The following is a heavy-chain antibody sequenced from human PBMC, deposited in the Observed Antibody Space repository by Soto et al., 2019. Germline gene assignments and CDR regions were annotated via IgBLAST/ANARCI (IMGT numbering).Heavy chain of an antibody. V-gene: IGHV4-4*07. D-gene: IGHD3-16*02. CDR2: IYTSGST. Sequence: SETLSLTCTFSGGSISSYYWSWIRQPAGKGLEWIGRIYTSGSTNYNPSLKSRVTMSVDTSKNQFSLKLSSVTAADTAVYYCARSATYYDYVWGSYRTQPPDYWGQGTLVTVSS. CDR3: ARSATYYDYVWGSYRTQPPDY. CDR1: GGSISSYY. J-gene: IGHJ4*02.